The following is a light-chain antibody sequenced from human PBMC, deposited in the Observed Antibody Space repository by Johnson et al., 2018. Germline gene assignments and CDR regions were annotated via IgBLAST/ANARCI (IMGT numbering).Light chain of an antibody. J-gene: IGLJ1*01. CDR1: SSNIGNNY. CDR3: GTWDSSMRAGNG. CDR2: ENN. V-gene: IGLV1-51*02. Sequence: QSVLTQPPSVSAAPGQKVTISCSGSSSNIGNNYVSWYQQLPGTAPKLLIYENNKRPSGIPDRFSGSKFGTSATLGITGLQTGDEAAYDFGTWDSSMRAGNGFGTGTTVTVL.